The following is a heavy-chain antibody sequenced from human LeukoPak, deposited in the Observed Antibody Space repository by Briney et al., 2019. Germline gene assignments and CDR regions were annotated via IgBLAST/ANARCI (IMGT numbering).Heavy chain of an antibody. V-gene: IGHV4-34*01. CDR1: GGSFSGYY. J-gene: IGHJ4*02. CDR3: ARGAPSYYYASGSTRIDY. Sequence: SETLSLTCAVYGGSFSGYYWSWIRQPPGKGLEWIGEINHSGSTNYNPSLKSRVTISVDTSKNQFSLKLSSVTAADTAVYYCARGAPSYYYASGSTRIDYWGQGTLVTVSS. D-gene: IGHD3-10*01. CDR2: INHSGST.